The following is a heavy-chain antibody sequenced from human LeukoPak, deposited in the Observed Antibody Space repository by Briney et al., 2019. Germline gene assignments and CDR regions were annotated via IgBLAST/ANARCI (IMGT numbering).Heavy chain of an antibody. Sequence: PGGSLRLSCAASGFTFSSYWMSWIRQAPGKGLEWVANIKQDGSEKYYVDSVKGRFTISRDNAKNSLYLQMNSLRAEDTALYYCARHPSSYCGGDCPIDYWGQGTLVTVSS. D-gene: IGHD2-21*02. J-gene: IGHJ4*02. CDR1: GFTFSSYW. V-gene: IGHV3-7*03. CDR3: ARHPSSYCGGDCPIDY. CDR2: IKQDGSEK.